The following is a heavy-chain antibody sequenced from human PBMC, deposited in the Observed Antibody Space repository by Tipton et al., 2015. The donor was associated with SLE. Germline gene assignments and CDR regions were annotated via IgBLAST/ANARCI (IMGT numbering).Heavy chain of an antibody. V-gene: IGHV4-39*07. CDR3: ARSSSVRTLLWPTFAY. CDR1: NGSITSLYDY. CDR2: VFYGGRY. J-gene: IGHJ4*02. D-gene: IGHD2/OR15-2a*01. Sequence: TLSLTCTVSNGSITSLYDYWGWVRQPPGKGLEWLGSVFYGGRYYYNASLRSRVTISVDTVKTQVSLKLTSVTAADTVVYFCARSSSVRTLLWPTFAYWGQGTLVTVSS.